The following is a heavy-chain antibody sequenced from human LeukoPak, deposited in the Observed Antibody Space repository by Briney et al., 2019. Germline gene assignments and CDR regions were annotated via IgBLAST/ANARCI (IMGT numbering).Heavy chain of an antibody. CDR1: GYSISSGYY. J-gene: IGHJ3*02. V-gene: IGHV4-38-2*01. CDR2: IYHSGST. CDR3: ARRRTMIVVVPNAFDI. D-gene: IGHD3-22*01. Sequence: SETLSLTCAVSGYSISSGYYWGWIRQPPGKGPEWIGSIYHSGSTYCNPSLKSRVTISVDTSKNQFSLKLSSVTAADTAVYYCARRRTMIVVVPNAFDIWGQGTMVTVSS.